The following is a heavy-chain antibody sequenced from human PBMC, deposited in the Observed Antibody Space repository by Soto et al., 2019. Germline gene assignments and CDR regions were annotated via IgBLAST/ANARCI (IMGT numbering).Heavy chain of an antibody. CDR3: ARANCGGDCYTLGSAFDI. CDR2: ISAYNGNT. CDR1: GYTFTSYG. J-gene: IGHJ3*02. D-gene: IGHD2-21*02. V-gene: IGHV1-18*01. Sequence: QVQLVQSGAEVKKPGASVKVSCKASGYTFTSYGISWVRQAPGQGREWMGWISAYNGNTNYAQKLQGRVTMTTDTSTSTAYMELRSLRSDDTAVYYCARANCGGDCYTLGSAFDIWGQGTIVTVSS.